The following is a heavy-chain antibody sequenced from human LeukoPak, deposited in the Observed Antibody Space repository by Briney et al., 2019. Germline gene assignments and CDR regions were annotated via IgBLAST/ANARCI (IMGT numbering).Heavy chain of an antibody. Sequence: GGSLRLSCAASGFTFSNAWMSWVRQAPGKGLEWVGRINSKTDGGTTEYAAPVKGRFTISRDDSKNTLYLQMNSQKTEDTAVYYCTLGGDYSNSPFDYWGQGTLVTVSS. J-gene: IGHJ4*02. CDR1: GFTFSNAW. CDR3: TLGGDYSNSPFDY. V-gene: IGHV3-15*01. D-gene: IGHD4-11*01. CDR2: INSKTDGGTT.